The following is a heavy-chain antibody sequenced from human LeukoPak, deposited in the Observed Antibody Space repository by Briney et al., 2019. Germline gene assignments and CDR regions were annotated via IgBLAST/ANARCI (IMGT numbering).Heavy chain of an antibody. CDR1: GGSISSYY. V-gene: IGHV4-59*01. J-gene: IGHJ4*02. CDR2: IYYSGST. Sequence: PSETLSLTCTVSGGSISSYYWSWIRQPPGKGLEWIGYIYYSGSTNYKPSLKSRVTISVDTSKNQFSLKLSSVTAADTAVYYCARGNHDSSGYYHHPDYWGQGTLVTVSS. CDR3: ARGNHDSSGYYHHPDY. D-gene: IGHD3-22*01.